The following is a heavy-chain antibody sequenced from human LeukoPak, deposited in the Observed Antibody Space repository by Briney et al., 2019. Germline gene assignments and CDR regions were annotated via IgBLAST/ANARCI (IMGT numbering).Heavy chain of an antibody. CDR1: GFTFSSYA. D-gene: IGHD4-17*01. CDR2: ISRSGGST. Sequence: GGSLRLSCSASGFTFSSYAMSWVRQAPGKGLEWVSGISRSGGSTEYADSVKGRFTISRDNSKNTLYLQMNSLRVEDTALYYCAKDLPYGDYILGYYMDVWGKGTTVTVSS. V-gene: IGHV3-23*01. J-gene: IGHJ6*03. CDR3: AKDLPYGDYILGYYMDV.